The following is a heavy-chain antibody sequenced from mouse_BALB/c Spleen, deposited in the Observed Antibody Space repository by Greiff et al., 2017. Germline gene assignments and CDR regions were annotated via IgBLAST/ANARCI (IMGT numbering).Heavy chain of an antibody. J-gene: IGHJ1*01. CDR1: GFTFSSYT. CDR3: TREGYGSSYWYFDV. Sequence: DVMLVESGGGLVKPGGSLKLSCAASGFTFSSYTMSWVRQTPEKRLEWVATISSGGSYTYYPDSVKGRFTISRDNAKNTLYLQMSSLKSEDTAMYYCTREGYGSSYWYFDVWGAGTTVTVSS. V-gene: IGHV5-6-4*01. D-gene: IGHD1-1*01. CDR2: ISSGGSYT.